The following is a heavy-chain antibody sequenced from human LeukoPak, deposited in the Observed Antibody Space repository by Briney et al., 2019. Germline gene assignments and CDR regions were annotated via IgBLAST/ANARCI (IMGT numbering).Heavy chain of an antibody. Sequence: GGSLRLSCAASGFTFSSYVMSWVRQAPGKGLEWVSAISGSGGSTYYADSVKGRFTISRDNSKNTLYLQMNSLRAEDTAVYYCAKDGYNWNSEFYYYYYMDVWGKGTTVTVSS. D-gene: IGHD1-7*01. CDR3: AKDGYNWNSEFYYYYYMDV. V-gene: IGHV3-23*01. J-gene: IGHJ6*03. CDR2: ISGSGGST. CDR1: GFTFSSYV.